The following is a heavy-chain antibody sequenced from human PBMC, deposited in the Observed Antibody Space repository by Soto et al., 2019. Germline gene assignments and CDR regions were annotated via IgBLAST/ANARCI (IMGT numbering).Heavy chain of an antibody. J-gene: IGHJ4*02. D-gene: IGHD6-19*01. CDR1: GLTFSSYA. Sequence: GSLSLSCAASGLTFSSYAMSWVRQAPGKGLGWVSAISGSGGSTFYADPVKGRFTISRDNSKNTLFLQMNSLPSEDTAVYYCAGCIAVAGTLAYWGERRLVTVCS. V-gene: IGHV3-23*01. CDR3: AGCIAVAGTLAY. CDR2: ISGSGGST.